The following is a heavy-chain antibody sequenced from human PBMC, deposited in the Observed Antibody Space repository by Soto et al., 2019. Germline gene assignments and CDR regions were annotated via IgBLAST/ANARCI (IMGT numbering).Heavy chain of an antibody. D-gene: IGHD5-18*01. CDR3: AIERGGYSYGYPWFDP. J-gene: IGHJ5*02. Sequence: QVQLVQSGAEVKKPGSSVKVSCKASGGTFSNYAVSWVRQAPGQGLEWMGGIIPIFGTANYGQKFQGSVTITADESTSTDYVVLSSLRSDDTAVYYCAIERGGYSYGYPWFDPWGQGTLVTVSS. CDR1: GGTFSNYA. V-gene: IGHV1-69*12. CDR2: IIPIFGTA.